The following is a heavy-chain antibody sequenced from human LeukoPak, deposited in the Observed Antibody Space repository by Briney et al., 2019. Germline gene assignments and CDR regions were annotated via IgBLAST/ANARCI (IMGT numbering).Heavy chain of an antibody. CDR3: ARRRYYGSTIDY. J-gene: IGHJ4*02. Sequence: EASVKVSCKASGYTFTSYYMHWVRQAPGQGLEWMGIINPSGGSTSYAQKFQGRVTMTRDMSTSTVYMELSRLRSDDTAVYYCARRRYYGSTIDYWGQGTLVTVSS. CDR2: INPSGGST. CDR1: GYTFTSYY. D-gene: IGHD1-26*01. V-gene: IGHV1-46*01.